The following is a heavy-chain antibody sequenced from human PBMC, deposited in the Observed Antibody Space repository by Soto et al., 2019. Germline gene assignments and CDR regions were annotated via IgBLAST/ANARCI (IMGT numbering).Heavy chain of an antibody. CDR1: GFIFSGYP. Sequence: GGSLRLSCAASGFIFSGYPMSWVRQAPGKGLEWVSGIGGSGDRRYYAESVKGRFTISRDNSRNTLYLQMNSLRAEDTAVYYCAKISLEWLLSPRDPLNYWGQGTLVTVSS. J-gene: IGHJ4*02. V-gene: IGHV3-23*01. CDR2: IGGSGDRR. CDR3: AKISLEWLLSPRDPLNY. D-gene: IGHD3-3*01.